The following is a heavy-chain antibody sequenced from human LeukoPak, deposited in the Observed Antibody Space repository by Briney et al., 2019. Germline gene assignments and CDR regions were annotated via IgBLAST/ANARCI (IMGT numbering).Heavy chain of an antibody. CDR1: GFIFSNYE. CDR2: ISSSSSYI. J-gene: IGHJ5*02. V-gene: IGHV3-21*01. CDR3: ARDFIAVAGGSFLSEGINWFDP. D-gene: IGHD6-19*01. Sequence: PGGSLRLSCEASGFIFSNYEMSWVRQAPGKGLEWVSSISSSSSYIYYADSVKGRFTISRDNAKNSLYLQMNSLRAEDTAVYYCARDFIAVAGGSFLSEGINWFDPWGQGTLVTVSS.